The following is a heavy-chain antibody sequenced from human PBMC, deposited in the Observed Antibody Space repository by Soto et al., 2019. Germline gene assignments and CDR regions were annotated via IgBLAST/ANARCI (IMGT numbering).Heavy chain of an antibody. Sequence: EVQLLEYGGDLVQPGGSLRLSCAASGFTFSTYAMSWVRQAPGKGLEWVSTINTSGGSTYYADSVKGRFTISRDNSKNTLYLQMNSLRPEDTAVYYCAKFYGGKSAHTYTIDPWGQGTLVTVSS. V-gene: IGHV3-23*01. CDR1: GFTFSTYA. CDR3: AKFYGGKSAHTYTIDP. D-gene: IGHD2-15*01. CDR2: INTSGGST. J-gene: IGHJ5*02.